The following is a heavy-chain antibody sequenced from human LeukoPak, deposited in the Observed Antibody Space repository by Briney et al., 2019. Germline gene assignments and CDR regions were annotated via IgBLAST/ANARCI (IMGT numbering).Heavy chain of an antibody. V-gene: IGHV3-53*01. CDR2: IYSGGST. CDR3: ARGSSWYSIDY. Sequence: GGSLRLSCAASGFTVSSNYMSWVRQAPGQGLEWVSVIYSGGSTYYADSVKGRFTISRDNSKNTLYLQMNSLRAEDTAVYYCARGSSWYSIDYWGQGTLVTVSS. D-gene: IGHD6-13*01. CDR1: GFTVSSNY. J-gene: IGHJ4*02.